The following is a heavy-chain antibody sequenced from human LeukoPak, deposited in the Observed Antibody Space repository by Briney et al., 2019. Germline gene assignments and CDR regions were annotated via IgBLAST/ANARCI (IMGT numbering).Heavy chain of an antibody. J-gene: IGHJ1*01. CDR3: AKEGSKGIIGTTRDYFQH. D-gene: IGHD1-7*01. V-gene: IGHV3-30*02. CDR2: IRYDGSDK. CDR1: GFTFSSYG. Sequence: GGSVRLSCAASGFTFSSYGMFWVRQAPGKGLEWVALIRYDGSDKYYADSVKGRFTISRDNSKNTLSLEMNGLKVEDTAVYYCAKEGSKGIIGTTRDYFQHWGQGTLVTVSS.